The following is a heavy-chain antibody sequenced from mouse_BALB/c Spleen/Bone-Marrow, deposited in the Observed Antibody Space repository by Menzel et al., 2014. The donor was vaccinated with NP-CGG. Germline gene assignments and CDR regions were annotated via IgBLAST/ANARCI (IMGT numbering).Heavy chain of an antibody. CDR1: GYTFTSYW. V-gene: IGHV1S22*01. Sequence: GSELVRPGVSVRLSCKASGYTFTSYWMHWVKQRPGQGLEWIGNIYPGSGRTNYDEKLKSKATLTVDTSSSTAYMQLSSLTSEDSAVYFCTITTTASYAMDYWGQGTSVTVSS. J-gene: IGHJ4*01. CDR2: IYPGSGRT. CDR3: TITTTASYAMDY. D-gene: IGHD1-1*01.